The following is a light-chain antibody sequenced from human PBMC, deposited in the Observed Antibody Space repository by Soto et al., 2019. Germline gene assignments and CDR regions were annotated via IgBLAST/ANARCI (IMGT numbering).Light chain of an antibody. V-gene: IGKV3-20*01. CDR2: GAS. Sequence: SVLTQSPGTLSLAPGERATLSCGASQSVSNNYLAWYQQKPGQAPRLLIYGASNRATGIPDRFSGSGSVTYFTLTISRLEAEDFAVYYRQQYSSPGTFGQGTKVDIK. CDR1: QSVSNNY. CDR3: QQYSSPGT. J-gene: IGKJ1*01.